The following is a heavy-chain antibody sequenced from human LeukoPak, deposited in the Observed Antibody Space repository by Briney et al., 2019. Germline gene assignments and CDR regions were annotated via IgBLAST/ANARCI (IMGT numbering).Heavy chain of an antibody. CDR3: ARDGSGSLTDY. J-gene: IGHJ4*02. CDR2: IIPIFGTA. CDR1: GYTFTSYD. D-gene: IGHD3-22*01. V-gene: IGHV1-69*05. Sequence: SVKVSCKASGYTFTSYDISWVRQAPGQGLEWMGRIIPIFGTANYAQKFQGRVTITTDESTSTAYMELSSLRSEDTAVYYCARDGSGSLTDYWGQGTLVTVSS.